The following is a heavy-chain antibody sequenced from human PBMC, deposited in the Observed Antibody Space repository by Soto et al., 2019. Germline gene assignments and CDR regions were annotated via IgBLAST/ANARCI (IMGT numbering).Heavy chain of an antibody. CDR1: GGSISSGGYY. D-gene: IGHD3-16*01. CDR2: IYYSGST. V-gene: IGHV4-31*03. J-gene: IGHJ6*02. Sequence: SETLSLTCTVSGGSISSGGYYWSWIRQHPGKGLEWIGYIYYSGSTYYNPSLKSRVTISVDTSKNQFSLKLSFCTAADRAVQCCTRGLNGMAAWGQGTAVT. CDR3: TRGLNGMAA.